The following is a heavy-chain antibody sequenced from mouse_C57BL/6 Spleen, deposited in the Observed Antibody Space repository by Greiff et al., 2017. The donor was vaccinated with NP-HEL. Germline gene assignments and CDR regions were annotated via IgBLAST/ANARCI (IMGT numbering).Heavy chain of an antibody. CDR3: TRWGYYDYDGVDY. J-gene: IGHJ2*01. Sequence: EVQLQQSGTVLARPGASVKMSCKTSGYTFTSYWMHWVKQRPGQGLEWIGAIYPGNSDTSYNQKFKGKAKLTAVTSASTAYMELSSLTNEDSAGYYCTRWGYYDYDGVDYWGQGTTLTVSS. V-gene: IGHV1-5*01. D-gene: IGHD2-4*01. CDR1: GYTFTSYW. CDR2: IYPGNSDT.